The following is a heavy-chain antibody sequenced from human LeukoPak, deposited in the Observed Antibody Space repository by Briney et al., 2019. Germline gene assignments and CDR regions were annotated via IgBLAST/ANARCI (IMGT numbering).Heavy chain of an antibody. CDR3: ARNDAFDI. Sequence: GGSLRLSCAASGFTFNTFTMYWVRQAPGKGLEYVSAISSNGNNTYYTNSVKGRFTISRDNSKNTLYLQMGSLRAEDMAVYYCARNDAFDIWGQGTMVTVSS. V-gene: IGHV3-64*01. CDR2: ISSNGNNT. J-gene: IGHJ3*02. CDR1: GFTFNTFT.